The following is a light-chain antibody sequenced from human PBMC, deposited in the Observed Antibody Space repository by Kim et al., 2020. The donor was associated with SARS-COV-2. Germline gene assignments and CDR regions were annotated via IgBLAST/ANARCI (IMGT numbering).Light chain of an antibody. CDR3: SSYTSIKFVV. J-gene: IGLJ2*01. CDR1: SSDVNSHNY. CDR2: AVN. V-gene: IGLV2-14*03. Sequence: QSALTQPASVSGSPGQSITISCTGTSSDVNSHNYVSWYQQYPGKAPKLIIYAVNKRPSGVSYRFSASKSGNTASLTISGLQAEDEADYYCSSYTSIKFVVFGGGTQLTVL.